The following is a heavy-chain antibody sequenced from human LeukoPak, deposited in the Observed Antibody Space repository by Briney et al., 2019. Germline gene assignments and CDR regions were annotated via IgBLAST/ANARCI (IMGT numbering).Heavy chain of an antibody. CDR2: IRSKANSYAT. V-gene: IGHV3-73*01. J-gene: IGHJ5*02. CDR3: ARAPVRSGGGTAFDP. Sequence: GGSLRLSCAASGFTFSGSAMHWVRQASGKGLEWVGRIRSKANSYATAYAASVKGRFTISRDDSKNTAYLQMNSLRAEDTAVYYCARAPVRSGGGTAFDPWGQGTLVTVSS. D-gene: IGHD2-15*01. CDR1: GFTFSGSA.